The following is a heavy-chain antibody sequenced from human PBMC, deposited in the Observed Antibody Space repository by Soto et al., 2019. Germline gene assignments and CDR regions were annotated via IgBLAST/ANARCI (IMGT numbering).Heavy chain of an antibody. J-gene: IGHJ4*02. V-gene: IGHV6-1*01. CDR1: GDSVSSNSAA. CDR2: TYYRSKWYN. CDR3: AKGWGGGRLSSSWYYFDY. Sequence: QVQLQQSGPGLVKPSQTLSLTCAISGDSVSSNSAAWNWIRQSPSRGLEWLGRTYYRSKWYNDYSVSVKSLITTNPDTSKNQFSLQLNSVTPEDTGLYFRAKGWGGGRLSSSWYYFDYWGQGTLVTVSS. D-gene: IGHD6-13*01.